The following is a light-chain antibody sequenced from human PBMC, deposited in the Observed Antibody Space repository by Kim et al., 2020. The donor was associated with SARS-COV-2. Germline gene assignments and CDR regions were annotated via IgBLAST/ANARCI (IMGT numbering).Light chain of an antibody. CDR2: DAT. V-gene: IGLV7-46*01. CDR3: LLSYGTTRI. Sequence: PGGTVTPTFVSSTGAFNSNHYPYWFQQKPGQAPRTLIYDATNTHSWTPARFSGSLLGGLPALTLSGARPEDEAVYYCLLSYGTTRIFGGGTQLTVL. J-gene: IGLJ2*01. CDR1: TGAFNSNHY.